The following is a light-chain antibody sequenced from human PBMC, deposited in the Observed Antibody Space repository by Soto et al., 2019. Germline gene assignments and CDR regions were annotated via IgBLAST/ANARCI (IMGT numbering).Light chain of an antibody. CDR2: VAS. CDR3: QQTHSSPT. V-gene: IGKV1-39*01. Sequence: DIELTQSPSSLSASVGDTVTITCRASQSIATFLNWYQLRPGKAPKLLICVASTRETGVPSRFSGSGSGSVFTLTINNLQPEDYATYSCQQTHSSPTFGQGTKVEIK. CDR1: QSIATF. J-gene: IGKJ1*01.